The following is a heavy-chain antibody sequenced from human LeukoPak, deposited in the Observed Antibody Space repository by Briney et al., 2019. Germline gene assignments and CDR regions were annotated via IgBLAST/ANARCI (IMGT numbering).Heavy chain of an antibody. CDR1: GGSISSYY. D-gene: IGHD4-17*01. Sequence: SETLSLTCTVSGGSISSYYWSWIRQPPGKGLEWIGYIYYSGSTNYNPSLKSRVTISVDTSKNQFSLKLSSVTAADTAVYYCARDRGYGDFDYYYMDVWGKGTTVTVSS. CDR3: ARDRGYGDFDYYYMDV. CDR2: IYYSGST. J-gene: IGHJ6*03. V-gene: IGHV4-59*01.